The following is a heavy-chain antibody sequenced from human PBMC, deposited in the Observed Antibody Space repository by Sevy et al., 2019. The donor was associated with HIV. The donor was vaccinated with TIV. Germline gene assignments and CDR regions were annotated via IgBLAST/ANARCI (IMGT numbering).Heavy chain of an antibody. Sequence: GGSLRLSCAASGFSISDYYMSWIRQAPGKGPQWISYISSTDDSIYYADSVKGRFTISRDNAKNSLYLQMNSLTVEDTALYYCSRDHLKDGDLGDYHYYAMDVWGRGTTVTVSS. CDR2: ISSTDDSI. CDR1: GFSISDYY. D-gene: IGHD4-17*01. J-gene: IGHJ6*02. CDR3: SRDHLKDGDLGDYHYYAMDV. V-gene: IGHV3-11*01.